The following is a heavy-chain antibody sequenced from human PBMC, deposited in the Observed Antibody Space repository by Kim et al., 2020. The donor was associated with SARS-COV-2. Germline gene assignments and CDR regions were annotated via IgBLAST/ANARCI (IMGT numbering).Heavy chain of an antibody. CDR1: GYTLTDLS. V-gene: IGHV1-24*01. D-gene: IGHD3-22*01. J-gene: IGHJ4*02. CDR2: FDPEDGET. CDR3: ATLDSSGYYKEYYFDY. Sequence: ASVKVSCKVSGYTLTDLSMHWVRQAPGKGLEWMGGFDPEDGETIYAQKFQGRVTMTEDTSTDTAYMDLSSLRSEDTAVYYCATLDSSGYYKEYYFDYWGQGTLVTVSS.